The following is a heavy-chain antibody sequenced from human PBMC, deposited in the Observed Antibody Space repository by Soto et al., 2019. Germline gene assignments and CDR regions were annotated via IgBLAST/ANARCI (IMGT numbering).Heavy chain of an antibody. J-gene: IGHJ4*02. CDR3: ARGPRGSGSLDY. D-gene: IGHD3-10*01. CDR2: INHSGST. V-gene: IGHV4-34*01. Sequence: SETLSLTCAVYGGSFSGYYWTWIRQPPGTGLEWIGEINHSGSTNYNPSLKSRVTISVDTSKNQFSLKLSSVTAADTAVYYCARGPRGSGSLDYWGQGTLVTVSS. CDR1: GGSFSGYY.